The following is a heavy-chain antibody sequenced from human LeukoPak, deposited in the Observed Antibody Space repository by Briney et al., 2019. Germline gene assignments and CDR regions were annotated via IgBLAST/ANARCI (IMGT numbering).Heavy chain of an antibody. V-gene: IGHV4-34*01. CDR1: GGSFGGYY. Sequence: SETLSLTCAVYGGSFGGYYWSWIRQPPGKGLEWIGEINHSGSTNYNPSLKSRVTISVDTSKNQFSLKLSSVTAADTAVYYCARIGYYGSGSPSDYWGQGTLVTVSS. CDR3: ARIGYYGSGSPSDY. CDR2: INHSGST. J-gene: IGHJ4*02. D-gene: IGHD3-10*01.